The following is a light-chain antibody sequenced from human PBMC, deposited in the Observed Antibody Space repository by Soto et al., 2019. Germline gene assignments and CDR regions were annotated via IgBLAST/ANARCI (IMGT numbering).Light chain of an antibody. CDR3: QQYGTTPQT. J-gene: IGKJ1*01. V-gene: IGKV3-20*01. CDR1: RSVTGTS. Sequence: EIVLTQSPGTLSLSPGERATLSCRASRSVTGTSLAWYQQRPGQAPRLLIYGASSRATGIPDRFSGSGSGTDFTLTISRLEPEDFAVYYCQQYGTTPQTFGQGTKVDI. CDR2: GAS.